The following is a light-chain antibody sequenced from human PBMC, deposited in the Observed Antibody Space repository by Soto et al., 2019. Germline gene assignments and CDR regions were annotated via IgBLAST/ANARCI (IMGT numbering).Light chain of an antibody. CDR3: QHYISYPLS. CDR1: QSLNSW. Sequence: DIQMTQSPSTLSASVGDRVTIGCRASQSLNSWLAWYQQKPGKAPRLLIYRTSILQTGVPSRFSGSGSGTEFTLTISSLQPDDFATYYCQHYISYPLSFGGGTKVELK. J-gene: IGKJ4*01. CDR2: RTS. V-gene: IGKV1-5*03.